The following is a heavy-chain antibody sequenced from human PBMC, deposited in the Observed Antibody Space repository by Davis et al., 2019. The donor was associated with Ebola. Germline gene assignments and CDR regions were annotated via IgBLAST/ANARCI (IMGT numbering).Heavy chain of an antibody. Sequence: GGSLRLSCAASGFAFSSYGMHWVRQAPGKGLEWVAVISYDGSNKYYADSVKGRFTISRDNSKNTLYLQMNSLRAEDTAVYYCARDPDYVWGTHRPHTPAGYFDYWGQGTLVTVSS. CDR1: GFAFSSYG. CDR2: ISYDGSNK. D-gene: IGHD3-16*02. V-gene: IGHV3-30*03. CDR3: ARDPDYVWGTHRPHTPAGYFDY. J-gene: IGHJ4*02.